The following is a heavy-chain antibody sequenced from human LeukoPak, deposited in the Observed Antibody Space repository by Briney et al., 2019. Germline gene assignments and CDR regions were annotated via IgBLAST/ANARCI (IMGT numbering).Heavy chain of an antibody. CDR1: GYTFTMNG. J-gene: IGHJ4*02. CDR3: ASDAVYDSGTFDY. CDR2: ISSYNGKT. V-gene: IGHV1-18*01. Sequence: ASVKVSGTASGYTFTMNGISWVRQAPGQGLEWMGWISSYNGKTNYAQRLQGRVTMTTDTSTSTAYMELRSLRSDDTAVYYCASDAVYDSGTFDYWGQGTLVTVPS. D-gene: IGHD3-10*01.